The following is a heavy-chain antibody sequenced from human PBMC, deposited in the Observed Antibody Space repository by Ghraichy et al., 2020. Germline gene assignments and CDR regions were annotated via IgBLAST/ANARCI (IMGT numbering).Heavy chain of an antibody. CDR3: ATGYGYFDL. CDR1: GFSVSHKY. Sequence: GGSLNISCAASGFSVSHKYMNWVRQAPGKGLEWVSVFYRDGFPYYADSVKGRFTVSRDNSENTVYLQMNNLRVEDTAIYYCATGYGYFDLWGQGTLVTVSS. CDR2: FYRDGFP. J-gene: IGHJ4*02. D-gene: IGHD5-12*01. V-gene: IGHV3-53*01.